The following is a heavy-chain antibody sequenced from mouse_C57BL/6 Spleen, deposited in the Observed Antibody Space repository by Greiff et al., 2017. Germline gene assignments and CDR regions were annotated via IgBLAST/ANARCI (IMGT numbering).Heavy chain of an antibody. CDR3: ARLRYWYFDV. V-gene: IGHV1-26*01. Sequence: EVQLQQSGPELVKPGASVKISCKASGYTFTDYYMNWVKQSHGKSLQWIGDINPNNGGTSYNQKFTGQATLTVDKASSTAYMELRSLTSEDSSVYYCARLRYWYFDVWGTGTTVTVSS. D-gene: IGHD2-12*01. CDR1: GYTFTDYY. CDR2: INPNNGGT. J-gene: IGHJ1*03.